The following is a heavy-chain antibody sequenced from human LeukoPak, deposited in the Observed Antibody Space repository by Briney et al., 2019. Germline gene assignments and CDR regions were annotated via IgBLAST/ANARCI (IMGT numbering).Heavy chain of an antibody. D-gene: IGHD6-25*01. CDR2: IYYTGST. Sequence: SETLSLTCTVSGGSISSYYWSWMRRPPGRGLEWIGYIYYTGSTNHNPSLKRRVTISVDTSKNQFSLKLSSVTAADTAVYYCASQDAAGYYFDHWGQGTLVTVPS. V-gene: IGHV4-59*01. CDR1: GGSISSYY. CDR3: ASQDAAGYYFDH. J-gene: IGHJ4*02.